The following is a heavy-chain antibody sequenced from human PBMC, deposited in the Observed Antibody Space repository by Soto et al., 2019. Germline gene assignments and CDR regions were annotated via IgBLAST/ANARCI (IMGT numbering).Heavy chain of an antibody. Sequence: GGPRRVYRPACEFSISRYTLNHVRQDPGKGLEWVSSISSSSSYIYYADSVKGRFTISRDNAKNSLYLQMNSLRAEDTAVYYCARDRGTAARYFDYCGQGTLVSSPQ. CDR1: EFSISRYT. D-gene: IGHD6-6*01. CDR3: ARDRGTAARYFDY. V-gene: IGHV3-21*01. CDR2: ISSSSSYI. J-gene: IGHJ4*02.